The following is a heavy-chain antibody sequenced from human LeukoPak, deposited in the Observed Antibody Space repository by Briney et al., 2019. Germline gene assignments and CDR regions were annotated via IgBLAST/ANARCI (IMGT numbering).Heavy chain of an antibody. Sequence: SETLSLTYTVSGGSISSYYWSWIRQPPGKGLEWIGYIYYSGSTNYNPSLKSRVTISVDTSKNQFSLKLSSVTAADTAVYYCARDRSYRGDYSWFDPWGQGTLVTVSS. J-gene: IGHJ5*02. CDR3: ARDRSYRGDYSWFDP. V-gene: IGHV4-59*01. CDR1: GGSISSYY. D-gene: IGHD4-17*01. CDR2: IYYSGST.